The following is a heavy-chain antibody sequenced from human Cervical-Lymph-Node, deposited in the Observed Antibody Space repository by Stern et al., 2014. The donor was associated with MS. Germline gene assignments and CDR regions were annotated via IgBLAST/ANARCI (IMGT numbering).Heavy chain of an antibody. CDR1: GASFSDIY. D-gene: IGHD1-1*01. CDR3: ARERKVERSARLLVSFDV. CDR2: INSSGGT. Sequence: QVQLQQWGAGLLRPSETLSLTCAVHGASFSDIYWSWIRQTPGKGLEWIGEINSSGGTHYNPSLMSRATLSVDPSRTQFSLKLSSLTAADTAMYYCARERKVERSARLLVSFDVWGQGTLVTVSS. J-gene: IGHJ3*01. V-gene: IGHV4-34*01.